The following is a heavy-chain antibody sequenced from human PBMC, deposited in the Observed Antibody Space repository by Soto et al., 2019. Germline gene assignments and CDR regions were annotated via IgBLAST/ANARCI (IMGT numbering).Heavy chain of an antibody. CDR3: AKGYCSGGSCLPYDAFDI. D-gene: IGHD2-15*01. J-gene: IGHJ3*02. CDR1: GFTFSSYA. V-gene: IGHV3-23*01. Sequence: EVQLLESGGGLVQPGGSLRLSCAASGFTFSSYAMSWVRQAPGKGLEWVSAISGSGGSTYYADSVKGRFTISRDNSKNTLYLQMNSLRAEDTAVYYCAKGYCSGGSCLPYDAFDIWGQGTMVTVSS. CDR2: ISGSGGST.